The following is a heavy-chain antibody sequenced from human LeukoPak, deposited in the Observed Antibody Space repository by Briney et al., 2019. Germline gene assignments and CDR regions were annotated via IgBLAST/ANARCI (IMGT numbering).Heavy chain of an antibody. V-gene: IGHV1-69*01. Sequence: SVKVSCKASGGTFSSYAISWVRQAPGQGLEWMGGIIPIFGTANYAQKFQGRVTITADESTSTAYMELSSLRSEDTAVYYCALGDDSSGYCFDYWGQGTLVTVSS. D-gene: IGHD3-22*01. CDR1: GGTFSSYA. J-gene: IGHJ4*02. CDR3: ALGDDSSGYCFDY. CDR2: IIPIFGTA.